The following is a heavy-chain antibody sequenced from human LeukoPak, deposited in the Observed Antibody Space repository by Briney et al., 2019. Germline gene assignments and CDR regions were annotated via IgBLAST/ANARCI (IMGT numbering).Heavy chain of an antibody. D-gene: IGHD3-16*01. CDR1: AGSSSGYY. CDR3: ARGGRLGLYYYGMDV. Sequence: KPSETLSLTCAVYAGSSSGYYWSWIRQPPGKGLEWNGEINHSGSTNYNPSLKSRVTISVDTSKNQFSLKLSSVTAADTAVSYCARGGRLGLYYYGMDVWGKGTTVTVSS. V-gene: IGHV4-34*01. CDR2: INHSGST. J-gene: IGHJ6*04.